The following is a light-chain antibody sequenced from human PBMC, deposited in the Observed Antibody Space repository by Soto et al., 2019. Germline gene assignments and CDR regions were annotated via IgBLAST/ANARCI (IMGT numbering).Light chain of an antibody. Sequence: DIVMTQSPDSLAVSLGERATINCKSRQSVLYSSNNKNYLAWYQQKPGQPPKLLIYWASTRESGVPDRFSGSGSGTDFTFTISSLEAEDVAVYYCQQYYSTPPTFGGGTKVEIK. CDR2: WAS. V-gene: IGKV4-1*01. CDR1: QSVLYSSNNKNY. J-gene: IGKJ4*01. CDR3: QQYYSTPPT.